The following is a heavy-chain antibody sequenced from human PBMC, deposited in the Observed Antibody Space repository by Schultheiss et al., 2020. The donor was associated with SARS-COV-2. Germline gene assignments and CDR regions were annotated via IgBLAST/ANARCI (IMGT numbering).Heavy chain of an antibody. J-gene: IGHJ4*02. CDR3: ARIGPRAAAGTAYFDY. D-gene: IGHD6-13*01. CDR1: GGSISSYYW. Sequence: TLSLTCTVSGGSISSYYWSWIRQPPGKALEWLARIDWDDDKFYSTSLKTRLTISKDTSKNQVVLTMTNMDPVDTATYYCARIGPRAAAGTAYFDYWGQGTLVTVSS. V-gene: IGHV2-70*16. CDR2: IDWDDDK.